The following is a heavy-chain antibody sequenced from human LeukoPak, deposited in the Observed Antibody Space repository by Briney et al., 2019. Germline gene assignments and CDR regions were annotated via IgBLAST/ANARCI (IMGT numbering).Heavy chain of an antibody. CDR1: GFTVSSNY. Sequence: GGSLRLSCAASGFTVSSNYMSWVRQAPGKGLEWVSVIYSGGSTYYADSVKGRFTISRDNAKNSLYLQMNSLRAEDMAVYYCARDEVNCSGGSCYRYWYFDLWGRGTLVTVSS. J-gene: IGHJ2*01. V-gene: IGHV3-53*01. CDR2: IYSGGST. CDR3: ARDEVNCSGGSCYRYWYFDL. D-gene: IGHD2-15*01.